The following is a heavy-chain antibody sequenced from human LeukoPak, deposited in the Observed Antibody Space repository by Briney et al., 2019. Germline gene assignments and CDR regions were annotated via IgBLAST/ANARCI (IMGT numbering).Heavy chain of an antibody. V-gene: IGHV4-34*01. J-gene: IGHJ3*02. Sequence: PSETLSLTCAVYGGSFSGYYWSWIRQPPGKGLEWIGEINHSGSTNYNPSLKSRVTISVDTSKNQFSLKLSSVTAADTAVYYCARLPPNLNAFDIWGQGTMVTVSS. CDR3: ARLPPNLNAFDI. CDR1: GGSFSGYY. CDR2: INHSGST.